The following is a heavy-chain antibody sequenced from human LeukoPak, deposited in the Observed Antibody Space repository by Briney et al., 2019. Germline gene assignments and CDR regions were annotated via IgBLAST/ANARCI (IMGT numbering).Heavy chain of an antibody. D-gene: IGHD6-19*01. J-gene: IGHJ3*02. CDR2: INNDGSST. V-gene: IGHV3-74*01. Sequence: PGGSLRLSCAASGFTFSSYWMHWVRQAPGKGLVWVSRINNDGSSTNYADSVKGRFTISRDNAKNSLYLQMNSLRAEDTAVYYCARRIYSSGWDDAFDIWGQGTMVTVSS. CDR3: ARRIYSSGWDDAFDI. CDR1: GFTFSSYW.